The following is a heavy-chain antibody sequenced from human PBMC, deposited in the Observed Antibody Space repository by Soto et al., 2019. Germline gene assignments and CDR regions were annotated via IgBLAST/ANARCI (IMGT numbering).Heavy chain of an antibody. Sequence: EVQLVASGGGLVQPGGSLRLSCAASGFAFSAYWMHWVRQAPGKGLMWVSRINSDGTTTNYADSVKGRFTISRDNAKSTLYLQMNSLRPEDTAVYYCHASGSPDYWGQGALVTVSS. CDR2: INSDGTTT. D-gene: IGHD3-10*01. J-gene: IGHJ4*02. CDR3: HASGSPDY. V-gene: IGHV3-74*01. CDR1: GFAFSAYW.